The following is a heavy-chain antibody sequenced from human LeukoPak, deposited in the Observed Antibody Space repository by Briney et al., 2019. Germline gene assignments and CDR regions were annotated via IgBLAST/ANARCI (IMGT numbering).Heavy chain of an antibody. V-gene: IGHV1-69*13. CDR3: AKEGDTALVTGYFDL. CDR2: IIPIFGTA. CDR1: GGTFRSYV. J-gene: IGHJ2*01. D-gene: IGHD5-18*01. Sequence: SVTVSCKASGGTFRSYVISWVRQAPGQGLEWMGGIIPIFGTAHYAQKFQGRLTITADESTSTVYMEMSSLRSEDTAMYYCAKEGDTALVTGYFDLWGRGTLVTVSS.